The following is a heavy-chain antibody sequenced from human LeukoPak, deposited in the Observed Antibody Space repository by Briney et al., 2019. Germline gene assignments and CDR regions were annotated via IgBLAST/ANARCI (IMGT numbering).Heavy chain of an antibody. J-gene: IGHJ4*02. CDR3: ARAQYVDISGFYPGY. D-gene: IGHD3-22*01. Sequence: SETLSLTCAVYGGSFSGYYWNWIRQPPGKGLEWIGEINHSGGTNYNPSLRSRVTISVDTSKSQFSLKLSSVTAADTAVYYCARAQYVDISGFYPGYWGQGTLVTVSS. CDR1: GGSFSGYY. V-gene: IGHV4-34*01. CDR2: INHSGGT.